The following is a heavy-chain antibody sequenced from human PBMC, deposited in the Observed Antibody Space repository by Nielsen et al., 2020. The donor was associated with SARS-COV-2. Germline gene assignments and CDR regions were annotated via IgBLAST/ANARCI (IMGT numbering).Heavy chain of an antibody. V-gene: IGHV4-34*01. CDR3: ARGGAKYYDFWSGAPNWFDP. J-gene: IGHJ5*02. Sequence: WLRQPPGKGLEWIGEINHSGSTNYNPSLKSRVTISVDTSKNQFSLKLSSVTAADTAVYYCARGGAKYYDFWSGAPNWFDPWGQGTLVTVSS. CDR2: INHSGST. D-gene: IGHD3-3*01.